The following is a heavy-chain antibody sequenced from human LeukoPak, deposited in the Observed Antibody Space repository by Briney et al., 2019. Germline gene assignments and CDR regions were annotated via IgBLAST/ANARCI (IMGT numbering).Heavy chain of an antibody. J-gene: IGHJ3*02. V-gene: IGHV1-46*01. Sequence: ASVKVSCKASGYSFISYYMHWVRQAPGQGLEWMGIFNPSGGSTNYAQKFQGRVTMTRNTSTSTVNMQLSSLRSEDTALYYCARLGFSGYDAFDIWGQGTMVTVSS. CDR3: ARLGFSGYDAFDI. CDR2: FNPSGGST. CDR1: GYSFISYY. D-gene: IGHD3-22*01.